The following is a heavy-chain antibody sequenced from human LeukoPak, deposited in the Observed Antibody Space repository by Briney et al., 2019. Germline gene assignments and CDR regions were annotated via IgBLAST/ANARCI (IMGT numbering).Heavy chain of an antibody. V-gene: IGHV4-59*01. CDR3: ARARNYYDNSGYYYEGDAFDI. D-gene: IGHD3-22*01. CDR2: IYYSGST. CDR1: GGSISSYY. Sequence: SETLSLTCTVSGGSISSYYWSWIRQPPGKGLEWIGYIYYSGSTNYNPSLKSRVTISVDTSKNQFSLKLSSVTAADTAVYYCARARNYYDNSGYYYEGDAFDIWGQGTMVTVSS. J-gene: IGHJ3*02.